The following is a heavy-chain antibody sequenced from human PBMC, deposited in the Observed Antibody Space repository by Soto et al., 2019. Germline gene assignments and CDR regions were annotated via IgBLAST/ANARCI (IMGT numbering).Heavy chain of an antibody. CDR2: INHSGST. J-gene: IGHJ5*02. Sequence: PSETLSLTCAVYGGSFSGYYWSWIRQPPGKGLEWIGEINHSGSTNYNPSLKSRVTISVDTSKNQFSLKLSSVTAADTAVYYCARGYSSGWFDPWGQGTLATVSS. V-gene: IGHV4-34*01. CDR1: GGSFSGYY. CDR3: ARGYSSGWFDP. D-gene: IGHD5-18*01.